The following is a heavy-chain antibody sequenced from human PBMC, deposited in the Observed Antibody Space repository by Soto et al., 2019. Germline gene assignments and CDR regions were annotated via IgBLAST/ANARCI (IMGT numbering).Heavy chain of an antibody. D-gene: IGHD6-13*01. Sequence: ETLSLTCAVYGGSFSGSYWSWVRQPPGKGLEWIGEINHSETINYNPSLKSRVTISVDTSKSQFSLKLSSVTAADTAVYYCAGGREQQLVRVLYYSYYMDVWGKGTTVTVSS. J-gene: IGHJ6*03. CDR1: GGSFSGSY. V-gene: IGHV4-34*01. CDR2: INHSETI. CDR3: AGGREQQLVRVLYYSYYMDV.